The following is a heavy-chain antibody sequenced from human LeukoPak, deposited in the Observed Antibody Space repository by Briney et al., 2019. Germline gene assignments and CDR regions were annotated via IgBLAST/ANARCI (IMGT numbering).Heavy chain of an antibody. CDR1: GGSISSGGYY. CDR3: ARVLIASCCFDP. CDR2: IYYSGST. J-gene: IGHJ5*02. Sequence: SQTLSLTCTVSGGSISSGGYYWSWIRQHPGKGLEWIGYIYYSGSTYYNPSLKSRVTISVDTSKNQFSLKLSSVTAADTAVYYCARVLIASCCFDPWGQGTLVTVSS. V-gene: IGHV4-31*03. D-gene: IGHD2-2*01.